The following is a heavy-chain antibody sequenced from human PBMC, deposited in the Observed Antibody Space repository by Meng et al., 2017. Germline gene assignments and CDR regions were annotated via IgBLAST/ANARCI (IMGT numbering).Heavy chain of an antibody. D-gene: IGHD6-13*01. CDR1: GGTFSRYT. J-gene: IGHJ4*02. V-gene: IGHV1-69*02. CDR3: ARAGSSWFNVDY. CDR2: IIPILGIA. Sequence: QVQLVQSGAEVKKPGSSVKVSCKASGGTFSRYTISWVRQAPGQGLEVMGRIIPILGIANYAQKCQGRVTITADKSTSTAYMELSSLRSEDTAVYYCARAGSSWFNVDYWGQGTLVTVSS.